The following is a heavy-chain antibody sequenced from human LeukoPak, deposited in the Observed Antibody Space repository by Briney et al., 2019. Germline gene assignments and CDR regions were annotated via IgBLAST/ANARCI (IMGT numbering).Heavy chain of an antibody. J-gene: IGHJ4*02. Sequence: SQTLSLTCTVSGGSISSGSYYWSWIRQPAGKGLEWIGRIYTSGSTNYNPSLKSRVTISVDTSKNQFSLKLSSVTAADTAVYYCARGGALVDTAMVLIYWGQGTLVTVSS. V-gene: IGHV4-61*02. CDR2: IYTSGST. CDR1: GGSISSGSYY. CDR3: ARGGALVDTAMVLIY. D-gene: IGHD5-18*01.